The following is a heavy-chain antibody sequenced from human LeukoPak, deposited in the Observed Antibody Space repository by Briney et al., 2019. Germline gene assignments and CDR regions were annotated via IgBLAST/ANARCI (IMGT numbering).Heavy chain of an antibody. CDR3: AKVASGYRPAYYYYYMDV. D-gene: IGHD3-22*01. J-gene: IGHJ6*03. CDR2: IRYDGSNK. CDR1: GFTFSSYG. Sequence: GGSLRLSCAASGFTFSSYGMHWVRQAPGKGLEWVAFIRYDGSNKYYADSVKGRFTISRDNSKNTLYLQMNSPRAEDTAVYYCAKVASGYRPAYYYYYMDVWGKGTTVTISS. V-gene: IGHV3-30*02.